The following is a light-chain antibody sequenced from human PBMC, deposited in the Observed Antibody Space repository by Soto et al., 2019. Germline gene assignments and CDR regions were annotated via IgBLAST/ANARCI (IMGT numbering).Light chain of an antibody. CDR3: QQYNNWWT. CDR1: QSVSSS. J-gene: IGKJ1*01. V-gene: IGKV3-15*01. CDR2: GSS. Sequence: EIVMTQSPATLSVSPGERATLSCRASQSVSSSLAWYQQKPGQAPRLLIYGSSTRATGIPARFSGSGSGTEFTLTISSLQYEDVAVYYCQQYNNWWTFGQGTKVEIK.